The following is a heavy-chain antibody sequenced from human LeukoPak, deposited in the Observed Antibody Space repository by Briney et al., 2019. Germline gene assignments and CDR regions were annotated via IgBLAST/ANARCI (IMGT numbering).Heavy chain of an antibody. CDR1: GYTLTELS. Sequence: ASVKVSCKVSGYTLTELSMHWVRQAPGKGLEWMGGFDPEDGETIYAQKFQGRVTMTEDTSKDTVYMELSSLISEDTAVYYCARALPITLVRGVLGYLGQGTLVTVSS. V-gene: IGHV1-24*01. CDR2: FDPEDGET. J-gene: IGHJ4*02. D-gene: IGHD3-10*01. CDR3: ARALPITLVRGVLGY.